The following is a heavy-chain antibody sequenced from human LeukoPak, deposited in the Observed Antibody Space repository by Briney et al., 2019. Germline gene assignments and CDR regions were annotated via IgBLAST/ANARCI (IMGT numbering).Heavy chain of an antibody. D-gene: IGHD1-26*01. CDR2: INHSGGT. J-gene: IGHJ5*02. V-gene: IGHV4-34*01. CDR1: GGSFSGYY. CDR3: ARGMGHSRHWFDP. Sequence: PSETLSFTGAVDGGSFSGYYWSWIRQRPGKGLEWIGEINHSGGTNYKPSLKSRVTISVDTSKNQFSVKLSSVTAADTAVYHCARGMGHSRHWFDPWGQGTLVTVSS.